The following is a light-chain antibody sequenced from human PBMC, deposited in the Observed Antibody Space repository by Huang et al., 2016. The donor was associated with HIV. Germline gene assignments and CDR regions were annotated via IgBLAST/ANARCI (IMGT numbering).Light chain of an antibody. CDR3: HQYHNWPPST. Sequence: EIVLTQSPATLSVSPGETATLSCRASQSVGSNVAWYQHKPGQAPRLLIYEASSRATGIPARFSGSGSGTDFNLTSYSLQSEDFALYFCHQYHNWPPSTFGQGTTVDIK. CDR1: QSVGSN. J-gene: IGKJ1*01. V-gene: IGKV3-15*01. CDR2: EAS.